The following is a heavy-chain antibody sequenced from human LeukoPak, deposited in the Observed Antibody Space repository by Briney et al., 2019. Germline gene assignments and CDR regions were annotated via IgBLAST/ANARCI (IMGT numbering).Heavy chain of an antibody. CDR2: INPNSGGT. CDR3: ARDLYQWLPSTRPRDYYYYMDV. Sequence: ASVKVSCKASGYTFTGYYIHWVRQAPGQGLECMGWINPNSGGTNYAQKFRGRVTMTRDTSISTAYMELSSLRSDDTAVYYCARDLYQWLPSTRPRDYYYYMDVWGEGTRVTVSS. V-gene: IGHV1-2*02. D-gene: IGHD6-19*01. J-gene: IGHJ6*03. CDR1: GYTFTGYY.